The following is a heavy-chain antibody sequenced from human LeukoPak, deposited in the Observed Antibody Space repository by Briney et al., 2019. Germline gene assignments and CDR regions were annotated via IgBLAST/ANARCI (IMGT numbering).Heavy chain of an antibody. CDR1: GGSFSGYY. V-gene: IGHV4-34*01. Sequence: SETLSLTCAVYGGSFSGYYWSWIRQPPGKGLEWIGEINHSGSTNCNPSLKSRVTISVDTSKNQFSLKLSSVTAADTAVYYCARGGIAAAPKFDYWGQGTLVTVSS. CDR3: ARGGIAAAPKFDY. J-gene: IGHJ4*02. CDR2: INHSGST. D-gene: IGHD6-13*01.